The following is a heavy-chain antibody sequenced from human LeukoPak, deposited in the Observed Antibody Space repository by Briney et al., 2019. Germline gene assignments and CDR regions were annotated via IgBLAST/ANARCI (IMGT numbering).Heavy chain of an antibody. CDR3: AAYYYDSSGQYYFDY. V-gene: IGHV1-69*13. Sequence: SVKVSCKASGGTFSSYAISWVRQAPGQGLEWMGGIIPIFGTANYAQKFQGRVTITADESTSTAYMELSSLRSEDTAVYYCAAYYYDSSGQYYFDYWGQGTLVTVSS. D-gene: IGHD3-22*01. CDR2: IIPIFGTA. CDR1: GGTFSSYA. J-gene: IGHJ4*02.